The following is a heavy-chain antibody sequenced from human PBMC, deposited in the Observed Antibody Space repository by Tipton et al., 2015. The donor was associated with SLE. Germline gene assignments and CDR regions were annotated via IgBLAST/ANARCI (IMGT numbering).Heavy chain of an antibody. D-gene: IGHD1-14*01. CDR1: GESFSGYY. J-gene: IGHJ1*01. Sequence: GLVKPSETLSLTCAVYGESFSGYYWSWIRQPPGKGLEWIGEINHRGSTNYNPSLKSRITISVDTSKNQFSLKLNSVTAADTAVYYCARSPGTARAEYFHHWGQGTLVTVSS. CDR3: ARSPGTARAEYFHH. CDR2: INHRGST. V-gene: IGHV4-34*01.